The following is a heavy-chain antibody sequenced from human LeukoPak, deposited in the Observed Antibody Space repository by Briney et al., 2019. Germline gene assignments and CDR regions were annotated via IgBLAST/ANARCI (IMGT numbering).Heavy chain of an antibody. D-gene: IGHD4-17*01. CDR1: GFTFDNYA. Sequence: GGSLRLSCAASGFTFDNYAMHWVRQAPGKGLEWVAGLSWYSGSIGYADSVKGRFTISRDNAKNSLFLQMNSLRTDDTAFYYCAKGDDYGNFDGRDFFESWGQGTLVTVSS. V-gene: IGHV3-9*01. J-gene: IGHJ4*02. CDR2: LSWYSGSI. CDR3: AKGDDYGNFDGRDFFES.